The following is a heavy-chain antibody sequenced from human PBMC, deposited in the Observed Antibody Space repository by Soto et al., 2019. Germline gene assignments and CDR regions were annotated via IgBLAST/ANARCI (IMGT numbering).Heavy chain of an antibody. J-gene: IGHJ4*02. D-gene: IGHD3-10*01. V-gene: IGHV4-38-2*01. CDR2: FYHSGST. CDR3: ARGEYYGSGNYFDY. CDR1: GPSISSGYY. Sequence: XETLSLTCAVSGPSISSGYYWGWIRQPPVKGLEWIGSFYHSGSTYYNPSLKSRVTISVDTSKNQFSLKLSSVTAADTAVYYCARGEYYGSGNYFDYWGQGTLVTVSS.